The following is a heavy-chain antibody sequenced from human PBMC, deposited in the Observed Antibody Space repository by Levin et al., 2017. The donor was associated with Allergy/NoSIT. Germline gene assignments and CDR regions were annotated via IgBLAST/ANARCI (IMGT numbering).Heavy chain of an antibody. CDR1: GFTFSSYG. D-gene: IGHD1-26*01. V-gene: IGHV3-33*01. CDR3: ARDSGVLRAHYYYGMDV. Sequence: GESLKISCAASGFTFSSYGMHWVRQAPGKGLEWVAVIWYDGSNKYYADSVKGRFTISRDNSKNTLYLQMNSLRAEDTAVYYCARDSGVLRAHYYYGMDVWGQGTTVTVSS. J-gene: IGHJ6*02. CDR2: IWYDGSNK.